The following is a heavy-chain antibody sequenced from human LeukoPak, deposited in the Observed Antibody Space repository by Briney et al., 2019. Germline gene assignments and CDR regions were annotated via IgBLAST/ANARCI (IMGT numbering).Heavy chain of an antibody. D-gene: IGHD6-19*01. CDR2: INPNSGGT. CDR1: GYTFTSYD. J-gene: IGHJ3*02. Sequence: EASVKVSCKASGYTFTSYDINWVRQATGQGLEWMGWINPNSGGTNYAQKFQGRVTMTRDTSISTAYMELSRLRSDETAVYYCARKSRQWLVYAFDIWGQGTMVTVSS. V-gene: IGHV1-2*02. CDR3: ARKSRQWLVYAFDI.